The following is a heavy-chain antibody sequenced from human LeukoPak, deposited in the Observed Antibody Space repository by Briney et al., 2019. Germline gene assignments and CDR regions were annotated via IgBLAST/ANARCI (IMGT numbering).Heavy chain of an antibody. CDR2: ISDSGSTI. CDR3: AREGGVWGEGYFDY. CDR1: GFTFSDYY. D-gene: IGHD3-16*01. V-gene: IGHV3-11*01. J-gene: IGHJ4*02. Sequence: GGFLRLSCAASGFTFSDYYMSWIRQVPGKGLEWVSYISDSGSTIYYADSVKGPFTISRDNAKNSLYLQMNSLRAQDTAVYYCAREGGVWGEGYFDYWGQGTLVTVSS.